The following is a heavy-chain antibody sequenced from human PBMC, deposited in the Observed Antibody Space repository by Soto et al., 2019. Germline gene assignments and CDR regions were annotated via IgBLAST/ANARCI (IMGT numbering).Heavy chain of an antibody. Sequence: PGGSLRLSCAASGFTFSNFEMHWVRQAPGKGLELVSYINTAGSTKYYAESVKGRFTISRDNARNSLFLQMNSLRAEETAAYYCARAECSTPNCLTAYYSYGLDVWGQGTTVTVSS. CDR2: INTAGSTK. J-gene: IGHJ6*02. CDR1: GFTFSNFE. V-gene: IGHV3-48*03. CDR3: ARAECSTPNCLTAYYSYGLDV. D-gene: IGHD2-2*01.